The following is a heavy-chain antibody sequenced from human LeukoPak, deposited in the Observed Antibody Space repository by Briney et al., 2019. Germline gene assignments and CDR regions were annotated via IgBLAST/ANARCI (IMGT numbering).Heavy chain of an antibody. CDR1: GFTVSSNY. V-gene: IGHV3-66*01. J-gene: IGHJ4*02. CDR3: ARVGYDILTGYYFDY. D-gene: IGHD3-9*01. CDR2: IYSGGST. Sequence: GGSLRLSCAASGFTVSSNYMSWVRQAPGKGLEWVSVIYSGGSTYYADSVKGRFTISRDNSKNTLYLQMNSLRAEDMAVYYCARVGYDILTGYYFDYWGQGTLVTVSS.